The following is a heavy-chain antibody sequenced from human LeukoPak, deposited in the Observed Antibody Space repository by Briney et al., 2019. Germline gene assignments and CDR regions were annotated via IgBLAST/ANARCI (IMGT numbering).Heavy chain of an antibody. CDR2: IDGHSGII. CDR1: GFTFTMFG. D-gene: IGHD3-3*01. CDR3: ARTYDFGRGPPGNAFDN. V-gene: IGHV3-48*01. J-gene: IGHJ3*02. Sequence: GGSLRLSCAASGFTFTMFGMNWVRQAPGKGLEWVSYIDGHSGIIYYADSVQGRFTISRDNAKDSVFLQMNGLRVDDTAVYYCARTYDFGRGPPGNAFDNWGQGTLVTVPS.